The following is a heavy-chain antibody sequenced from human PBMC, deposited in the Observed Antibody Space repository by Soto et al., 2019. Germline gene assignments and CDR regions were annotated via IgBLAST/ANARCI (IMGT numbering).Heavy chain of an antibody. Sequence: GGSLRLSCAASGFKFRDYAIHWVRQAPGKGLEWLAVIWFDGSKKYYADSVKGRFTISRDNSKNTVYLDMNSLTADDSGVFYCARAHSMMILDRFDPWGHGTLVTVSS. CDR3: ARAHSMMILDRFDP. J-gene: IGHJ5*02. D-gene: IGHD3-16*01. V-gene: IGHV3-33*01. CDR1: GFKFRDYA. CDR2: IWFDGSKK.